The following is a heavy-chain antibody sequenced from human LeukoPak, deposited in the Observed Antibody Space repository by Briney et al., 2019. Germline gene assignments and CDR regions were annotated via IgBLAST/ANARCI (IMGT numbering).Heavy chain of an antibody. D-gene: IGHD3-10*01. J-gene: IGHJ6*03. V-gene: IGHV1-8*03. CDR1: GGTFSRYT. CDR2: MNPNSGNT. CDR3: ARWGSGSYIYYYYYYMDV. Sequence: ASVKVSCKASGGTFSRYTINWVRQATGQGLEWMGWMNPNSGNTGYAQKFQGRVTITRNTSISTAYMELSSLRSEDTAVYYCARWGSGSYIYYYYYYMDVWGKGTTVTVSS.